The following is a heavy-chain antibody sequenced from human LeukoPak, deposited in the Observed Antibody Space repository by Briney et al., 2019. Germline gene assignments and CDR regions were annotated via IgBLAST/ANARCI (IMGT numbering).Heavy chain of an antibody. Sequence: SETLSLTCTVSGGSISSYYWSWIRQPPGKGLEWIGYTYYSGSTNYNPSLKSRVTISVDTSKNQFSLKLSSVTAADTAVYYCARETDYGGLRDAFDIWGQGTMVTVSS. CDR2: TYYSGST. CDR1: GGSISSYY. J-gene: IGHJ3*02. V-gene: IGHV4-59*01. D-gene: IGHD4-23*01. CDR3: ARETDYGGLRDAFDI.